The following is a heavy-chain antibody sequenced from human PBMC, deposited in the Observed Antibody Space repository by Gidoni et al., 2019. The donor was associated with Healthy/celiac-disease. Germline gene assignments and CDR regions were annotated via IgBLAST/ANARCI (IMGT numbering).Heavy chain of an antibody. CDR3: ARQGEYYYDSSGYWNYFDY. CDR1: GGSISSYY. V-gene: IGHV4-59*01. Sequence: QVQLQESGPGLVKPSETLSLTCTVSGGSISSYYWSWIRQPPGKGLEWIWYIYYSGSTNYNPSLKSRVTISVDTAKNQFSLKLSSVTAADTAVYYCARQGEYYYDSSGYWNYFDYWGQGTLVTVSS. CDR2: IYYSGST. J-gene: IGHJ4*02. D-gene: IGHD3-22*01.